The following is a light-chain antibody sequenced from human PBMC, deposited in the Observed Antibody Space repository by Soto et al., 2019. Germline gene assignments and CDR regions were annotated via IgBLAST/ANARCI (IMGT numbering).Light chain of an antibody. Sequence: VVMSQSSPPLSASPGDTASLSCRTSQSVSTSLAWYQQRPGQAPRLIISGAYTMAAGIPSRFSGSGSGTEFTLTISSLQSEDFAIYYCQQFNKCPRTFGRGTKVDIK. CDR3: QQFNKCPRT. CDR1: QSVSTS. CDR2: GAY. V-gene: IGKV3-15*01. J-gene: IGKJ4*01.